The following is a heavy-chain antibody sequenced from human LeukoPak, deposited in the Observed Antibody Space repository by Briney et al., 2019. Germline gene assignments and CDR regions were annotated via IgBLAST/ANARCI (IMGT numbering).Heavy chain of an antibody. J-gene: IGHJ4*02. D-gene: IGHD1-26*01. CDR1: GFTFSSYA. Sequence: GGSLRLSCAASGFTFSSYAMSWVRQAPGKGLEWVSAISGSGGSTYYADSVKGRFTISRDNSKNTLYLQMDSLRAEDTAVYYCAKDKVGATTLYFDYWGQGTLVTVSS. CDR2: ISGSGGST. CDR3: AKDKVGATTLYFDY. V-gene: IGHV3-23*01.